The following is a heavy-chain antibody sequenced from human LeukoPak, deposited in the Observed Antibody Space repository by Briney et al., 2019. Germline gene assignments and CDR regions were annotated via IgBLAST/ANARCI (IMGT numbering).Heavy chain of an antibody. V-gene: IGHV4-59*01. D-gene: IGHD4-17*01. CDR2: IYYSGST. CDR1: GGSISSYY. CDR3: ARDGYGDLNDY. Sequence: NPSETLSLTCTVSGGSISSYYWSWIRQPPGKGLEWIGYIYYSGSTNYNPSLKSRVTISVDTSKNQFSLKLSSVTAADTAVYYCARDGYGDLNDYWGQGTLVTVSS. J-gene: IGHJ4*02.